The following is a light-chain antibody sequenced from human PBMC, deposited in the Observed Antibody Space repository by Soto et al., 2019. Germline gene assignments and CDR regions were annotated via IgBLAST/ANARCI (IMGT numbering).Light chain of an antibody. CDR3: QQYTNWPKT. J-gene: IGKJ1*01. CDR2: GAS. CDR1: QSVSRN. V-gene: IGKV3-15*01. Sequence: EIVMTQSPATLSVSPGERATLSCRASQSVSRNLAWYQQKPGQAPRLLIYGASTRATGIPARFSGSGSGTEFTLSISSLQSEDFAVYYCQQYTNWPKTFGQSTQVEIK.